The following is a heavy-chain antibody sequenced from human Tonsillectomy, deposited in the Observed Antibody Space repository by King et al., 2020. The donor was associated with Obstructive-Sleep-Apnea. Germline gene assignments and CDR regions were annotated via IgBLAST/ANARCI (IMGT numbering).Heavy chain of an antibody. CDR3: AKDGDYYYDSSGYHYLDY. Sequence: QVQLVESGGGVVQPGGSLRLYCAASGFTFSSYGMHWVRQAPGKGLEWVAFIRYDGSNRFYADSLKGRFTISSDNSKNTLYLQRNSLRAEDTAVYYCAKDGDYYYDSSGYHYLDYWGQGTLFTVSS. CDR2: IRYDGSNR. D-gene: IGHD3-22*01. J-gene: IGHJ4*02. CDR1: GFTFSSYG. V-gene: IGHV3-30*02.